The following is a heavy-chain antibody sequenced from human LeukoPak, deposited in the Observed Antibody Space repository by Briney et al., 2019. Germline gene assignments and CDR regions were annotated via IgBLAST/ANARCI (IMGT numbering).Heavy chain of an antibody. CDR1: GFTFSSYG. CDR3: AKDGSD. Sequence: GRSLRLSCAASGFTFSSYGMHWVRQAPGKGLEWVAVISYDGSNKYYADSVKGRFTISRDNSKNTLYLQMNSLRAEDTAVYYCAKDGSDRGQGTLVTVSS. V-gene: IGHV3-30*18. D-gene: IGHD3-10*01. CDR2: ISYDGSNK. J-gene: IGHJ4*02.